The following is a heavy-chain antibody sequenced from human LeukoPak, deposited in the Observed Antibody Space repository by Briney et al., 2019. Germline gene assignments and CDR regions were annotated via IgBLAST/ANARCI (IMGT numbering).Heavy chain of an antibody. CDR2: IYPGDSDT. V-gene: IGHV5-51*01. CDR1: GYNFTSYW. Sequence: GESLKISCKGSGYNFTSYWIGWVCQMPGKGLEWMGMIYPGDSDTRYSPSFQGQVTISADKSISTAYLQWSSLKASDTAMYYCAKSRYYDSSGYYPDYWGQGTLVTVSS. J-gene: IGHJ4*02. D-gene: IGHD3-22*01. CDR3: AKSRYYDSSGYYPDY.